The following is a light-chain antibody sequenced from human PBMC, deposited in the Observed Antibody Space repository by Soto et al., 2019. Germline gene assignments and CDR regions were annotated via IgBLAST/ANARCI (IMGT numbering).Light chain of an antibody. Sequence: QSVLSQPPSVSGAPGQRITISCTGSSSNIGANYDVHWYRQVPGTAPKFLMSGDNNRPSGVADRFSGSKSGTSASLAITRLQAEDEADYYCQSYDSSLNRVFGTGTKVTVL. J-gene: IGLJ1*01. CDR3: QSYDSSLNRV. V-gene: IGLV1-40*01. CDR2: GDN. CDR1: SSNIGANYD.